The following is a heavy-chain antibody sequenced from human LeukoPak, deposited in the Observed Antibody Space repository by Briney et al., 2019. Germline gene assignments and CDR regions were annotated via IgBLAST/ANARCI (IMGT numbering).Heavy chain of an antibody. V-gene: IGHV1-24*01. Sequence: GASVKVSCKVSGNRLNELSIHWVRQGPGKGLEWMGGFDPEEGKTIYAQKLQGRVSMTEDTSTDTAFMELRSLRSEDTAVYYCATNTYNGYAIDSWGQGTLITVSS. CDR3: ATNTYNGYAIDS. CDR1: GNRLNELS. J-gene: IGHJ4*02. CDR2: FDPEEGKT. D-gene: IGHD5-12*01.